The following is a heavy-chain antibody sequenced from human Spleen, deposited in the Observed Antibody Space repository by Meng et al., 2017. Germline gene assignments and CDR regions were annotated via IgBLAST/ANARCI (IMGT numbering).Heavy chain of an antibody. Sequence: QVQLVQSGAEVKKPGASVKVSCKASGYTFPDYWLHWVRRAPGQGLEWMGRINPKSGDTHYAQRFQGRVTMTGDTSISTAYMELSRLRSDDTAVYYCARGLAAAGTLLFDPWGQGTLVTVSS. CDR3: ARGLAAAGTLLFDP. J-gene: IGHJ5*02. D-gene: IGHD6-13*01. V-gene: IGHV1-2*06. CDR2: INPKSGDT. CDR1: GYTFPDYW.